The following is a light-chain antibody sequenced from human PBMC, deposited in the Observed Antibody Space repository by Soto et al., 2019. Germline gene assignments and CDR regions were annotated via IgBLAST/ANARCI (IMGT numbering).Light chain of an antibody. CDR2: DAS. CDR3: QQRRNWPLT. V-gene: IGKV3-11*01. Sequence: EIVLTQSPATLSFSPGERATLSCRFSQSIRTYVAWYQQRPGQAPRLLIYDASNRATGIPARFSGSGSGTDFTLLIDSLQPEDFAVYYCQQRRNWPLTFGGGTKVDIK. J-gene: IGKJ4*01. CDR1: QSIRTY.